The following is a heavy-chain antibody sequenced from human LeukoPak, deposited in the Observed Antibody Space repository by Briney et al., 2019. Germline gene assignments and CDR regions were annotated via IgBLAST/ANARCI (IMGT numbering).Heavy chain of an antibody. CDR3: ARAYSHGGISEAPYYYYMDV. CDR2: IHHSGSA. Sequence: SETLSLTCVVSGDSISSSKWWSWVRQPPGKGLEWIGEIHHSGSANYNPSLKSRVTISVDKSENQFSLKLSSVTAADTAVYYCARAYSHGGISEAPYYYYMDVWGKGTTVTVSS. J-gene: IGHJ6*03. D-gene: IGHD2-15*01. CDR1: GDSISSSKW. V-gene: IGHV4/OR15-8*01.